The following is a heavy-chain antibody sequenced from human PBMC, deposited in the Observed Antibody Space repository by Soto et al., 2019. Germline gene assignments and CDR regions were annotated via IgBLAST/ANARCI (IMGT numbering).Heavy chain of an antibody. D-gene: IGHD6-25*01. CDR2: ISYDGSNK. Sequence: QVQLVESGGGVVQPGRSLRLSCAASGFTFSSYGMHWVRQAPGKGLEWVAVISYDGSNKYYADSVKGRFTMSRDNAKNTLYLQMNSLRAEDTGVYYCAKDRRPNFYFGMDVWGQGTTVTVSS. CDR3: AKDRRPNFYFGMDV. J-gene: IGHJ6*02. V-gene: IGHV3-30*18. CDR1: GFTFSSYG.